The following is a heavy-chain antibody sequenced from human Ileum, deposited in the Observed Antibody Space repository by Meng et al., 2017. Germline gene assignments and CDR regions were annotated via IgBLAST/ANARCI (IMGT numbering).Heavy chain of an antibody. Sequence: QLQVSGRVLGKPSQALSLTFPVSGGSVSDGDYYWSWVRQHPGKGLECIGHMYSSGNAYYNPSLKSRVSMSVDTSKNQFSVRLSSVTAADTAIYYCARVYYDSSGLNWFDSWGQGTLVTVAS. V-gene: IGHV4-31*03. CDR1: GGSVSDGDYY. CDR3: ARVYYDSSGLNWFDS. D-gene: IGHD3-22*01. CDR2: MYSSGNA. J-gene: IGHJ5*01.